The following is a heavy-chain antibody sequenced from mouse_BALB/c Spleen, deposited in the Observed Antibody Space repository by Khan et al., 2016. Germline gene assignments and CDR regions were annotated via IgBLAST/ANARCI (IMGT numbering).Heavy chain of an antibody. V-gene: IGHV1-4*02. CDR2: INPSSGYT. J-gene: IGHJ2*01. Sequence: QVRLQQSAAELARPGASVKMSCKASGYIFTTYLMYWVKQRPGQGLEWIGHINPSSGYTEYNQKFKDKTTLTADKSSSTAYMQLSSLTSEDSAVYYCARSRWDYLDYWGQGTTLTVSS. CDR3: ARSRWDYLDY. CDR1: GYIFTTYL. D-gene: IGHD1-1*02.